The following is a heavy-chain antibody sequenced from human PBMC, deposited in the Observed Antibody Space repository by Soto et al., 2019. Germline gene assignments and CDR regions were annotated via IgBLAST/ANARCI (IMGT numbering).Heavy chain of an antibody. CDR1: GFTSSDQY. V-gene: IGHV3-72*01. CDR3: ARSDSSGYFPY. J-gene: IGHJ4*02. Sequence: GGSLRLSCAASGFTSSDQYVDWVRQAPGKGLEWVGRTRNKANSYTTEYAASVKARFTISRDDSRNSLYLQMNNLKTEDTAIYYCARSDSSGYFPYWGQGTLVTVSS. D-gene: IGHD3-22*01. CDR2: TRNKANSYTT.